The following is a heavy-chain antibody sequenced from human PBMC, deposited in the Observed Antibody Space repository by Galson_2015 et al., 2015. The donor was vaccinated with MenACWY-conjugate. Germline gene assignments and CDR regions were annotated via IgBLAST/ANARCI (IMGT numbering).Heavy chain of an antibody. J-gene: IGHJ3*02. CDR3: ECATRHAFDI. CDR1: GFTFGSFG. Sequence: SLRLSCAASGFTFGSFGMHWVRQAPGKGLEWVAVISYDGSNIYYGDSVKGRFTISRDNPKNTLYLQMNSLRIEDTAVYYCECATRHAFDIWGQGTMVTVSS. D-gene: IGHD5-24*01. CDR2: ISYDGSNI. V-gene: IGHV3-30*03.